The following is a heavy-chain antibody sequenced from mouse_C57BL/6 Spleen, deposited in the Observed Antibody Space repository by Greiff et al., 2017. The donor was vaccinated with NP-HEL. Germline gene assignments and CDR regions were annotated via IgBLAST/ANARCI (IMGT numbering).Heavy chain of an antibody. D-gene: IGHD2-1*01. CDR2: IDPENGDT. CDR1: GFNIKDDY. CDR3: TTFYGNYLDYYAMDY. Sequence: VQLQQSGAELVRPGASVKLSCTASGFNIKDDYMHWVKQRPEQGLEWIGWIDPENGDTEYASKFQGKATITADTSSNTAYLQLSSLTSEDTAVYYCTTFYGNYLDYYAMDYWGQGTSVTVSS. V-gene: IGHV14-4*01. J-gene: IGHJ4*01.